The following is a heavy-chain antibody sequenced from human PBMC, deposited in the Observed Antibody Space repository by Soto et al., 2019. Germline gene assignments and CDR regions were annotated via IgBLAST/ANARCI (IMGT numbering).Heavy chain of an antibody. Sequence: YLTCRVSGGYLRNYYSIWIRQSPGKGPLWIGHSYSSGSTKYNPSLQSRVSISSDTSNNQFSLTLRSGSAADTAVDFCARASPRYCGNCYELLDVWGQGTLVTFSS. CDR3: ARASPRYCGNCYELLDV. J-gene: IGHJ4*02. CDR1: GGYLRNYY. D-gene: IGHD3-9*01. CDR2: SYSSGST. V-gene: IGHV4-59*13.